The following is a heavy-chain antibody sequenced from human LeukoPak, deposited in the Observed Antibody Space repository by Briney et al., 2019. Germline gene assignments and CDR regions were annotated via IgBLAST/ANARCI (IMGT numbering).Heavy chain of an antibody. CDR3: AKCTGSRSTKYYYYGMDV. Sequence: PGGSLRLSCAASGFTFSSYAMSWVRQAPGKWLEWVSAISGSGGSTYYADSVKGRFTISRDNSKNTLYLQMNSLRAEDTAVYYCAKCTGSRSTKYYYYGMDVWGQGTKVTVSS. D-gene: IGHD3-10*01. J-gene: IGHJ6*02. CDR1: GFTFSSYA. CDR2: ISGSGGST. V-gene: IGHV3-23*01.